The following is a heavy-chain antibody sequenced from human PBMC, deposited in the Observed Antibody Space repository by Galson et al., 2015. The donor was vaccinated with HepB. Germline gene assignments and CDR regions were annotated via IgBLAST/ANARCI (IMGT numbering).Heavy chain of an antibody. D-gene: IGHD5-24*01. J-gene: IGHJ1*01. V-gene: IGHV3-15*01. CDR2: IRSKVDGGAT. CDR3: TTASLITF. Sequence: SLRLSCAVSGLTFGSAWMSWVRQAPGKGLEWVGRIRSKVDGGATDYAAPVEGRFTLSRDDSKNMLYLQMNNLKIEDTATYYCTTASLITFWGLGTLVTVSS. CDR1: GLTFGSAW.